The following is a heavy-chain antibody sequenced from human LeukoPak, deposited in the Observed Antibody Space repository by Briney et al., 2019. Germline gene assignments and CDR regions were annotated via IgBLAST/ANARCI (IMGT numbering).Heavy chain of an antibody. V-gene: IGHV1-18*01. J-gene: IGHJ4*02. D-gene: IGHD2-8*01. CDR2: ISAYNGNT. Sequence: ASVKVSCKASGGTFSSYTISWVRQAPGQGLEWMGWISAYNGNTNYAQKLQGRVTMTTDTSTSTAYMELRSLRSDDTAVYYCARASSMAPYYFDYWGQGTLVTVSS. CDR3: ARASSMAPYYFDY. CDR1: GGTFSSYT.